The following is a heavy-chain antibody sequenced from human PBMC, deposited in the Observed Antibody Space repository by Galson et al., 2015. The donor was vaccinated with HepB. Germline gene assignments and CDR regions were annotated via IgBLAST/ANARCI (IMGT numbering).Heavy chain of an antibody. V-gene: IGHV1-46*01. J-gene: IGHJ6*02. D-gene: IGHD6-13*01. CDR2: INPSGGST. Sequence: SVKVSCKASGYTFTSYYMHWVRQAPGQGLEWMGIINPSGGSTSYAQKFQGRVTMTRDTSTSTVYMELSNLRSEDTAVYYCARPSRIAAAGTVFSYYYGMDVWGQGTTVTVSS. CDR1: GYTFTSYY. CDR3: ARPSRIAAAGTVFSYYYGMDV.